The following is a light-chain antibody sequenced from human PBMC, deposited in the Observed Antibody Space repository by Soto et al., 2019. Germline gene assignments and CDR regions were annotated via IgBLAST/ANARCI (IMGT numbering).Light chain of an antibody. CDR2: GAS. CDR3: HQDGNSPHET. Sequence: EIVLTQSPGTLSLSPGERATLSCRASQSVSSSYLAWYQQKPGQAPRLLIYGASSRATGIPDRFSGSGSRTDFTLTINRLEPEDFAVYYCHQDGNSPHETFGQGTKVEIK. CDR1: QSVSSSY. V-gene: IGKV3-20*01. J-gene: IGKJ1*01.